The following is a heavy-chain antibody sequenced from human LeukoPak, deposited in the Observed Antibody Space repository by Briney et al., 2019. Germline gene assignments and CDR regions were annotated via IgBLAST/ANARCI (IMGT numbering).Heavy chain of an antibody. CDR3: ARDFELYGSGSSGSYFDY. D-gene: IGHD3-10*01. V-gene: IGHV3-30-3*01. J-gene: IGHJ4*02. CDR1: GFTFSSYA. CDR2: VSYDGSNI. Sequence: PGGSLRLSCAASGFTFSSYAMHWVRQAPGKGLEWMAVVSYDGSNIYYADSVKGRFTISRDNSKNTPYLQMNSLRAEDTAVYYCARDFELYGSGSSGSYFDYWGQGTLVTVSS.